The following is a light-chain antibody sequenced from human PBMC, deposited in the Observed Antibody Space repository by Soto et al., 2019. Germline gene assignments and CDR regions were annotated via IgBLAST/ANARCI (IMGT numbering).Light chain of an antibody. J-gene: IGLJ2*01. V-gene: IGLV2-23*02. CDR1: SSDVGSYNL. CDR2: EVS. CDR3: CSYAGSSPFVV. Sequence: QSVLTQPASVSGSPGQSITISCTGTSSDVGSYNLVSWYQQHPGKAPKLMISEVSKRPSGVSNRFSGSKSGNTASLTISGPQAEDEADYYCCSYAGSSPFVVFGGGTQLTVL.